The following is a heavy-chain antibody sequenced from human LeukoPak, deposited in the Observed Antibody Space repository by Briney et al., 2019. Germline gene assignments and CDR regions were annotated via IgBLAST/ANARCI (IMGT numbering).Heavy chain of an antibody. D-gene: IGHD4-17*01. Sequence: PRGSLRLSCAASGFTFSSDGMHCVRDAPGKGLEWVAVISYDGSNKYSADSVKGRFTISKDNSKNTLYLQMNSLSAEDTAVYYCAKEIWPTVTTPGRTYFDYWGQGPLVTVSS. V-gene: IGHV3-30*18. CDR3: AKEIWPTVTTPGRTYFDY. J-gene: IGHJ4*02. CDR1: GFTFSSDG. CDR2: ISYDGSNK.